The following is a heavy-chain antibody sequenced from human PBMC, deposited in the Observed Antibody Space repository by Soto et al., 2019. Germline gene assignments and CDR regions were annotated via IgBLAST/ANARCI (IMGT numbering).Heavy chain of an antibody. D-gene: IGHD5-12*01. Sequence: TLSLTCTVSGGSISSGGYYWSWIRQHPGKGLEWIGYIYYSGSTYYNPSLKSRVTISVDTSKNQFSLKLSSVTAADTAVYYCARFDWSGYDFDYWGQGTLVTVSS. J-gene: IGHJ4*02. CDR3: ARFDWSGYDFDY. V-gene: IGHV4-31*03. CDR1: GGSISSGGYY. CDR2: IYYSGST.